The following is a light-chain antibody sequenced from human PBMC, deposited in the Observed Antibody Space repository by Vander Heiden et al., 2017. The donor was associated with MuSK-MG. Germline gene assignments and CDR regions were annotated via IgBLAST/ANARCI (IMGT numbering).Light chain of an antibody. V-gene: IGKV1-33*01. CDR2: DAF. J-gene: IGKJ2*01. CDR3: QQHDNLPMYT. Sequence: IQLPHAPSSISASVGDRGTITCQASQDISNYLTWYQQKPGKAPKLLIYDAFNWETGVPSRFSGSGYGTDFTFTISSRQPEDIASYYCQQHDNLPMYTFGQGTKLXIK. CDR1: QDISNY.